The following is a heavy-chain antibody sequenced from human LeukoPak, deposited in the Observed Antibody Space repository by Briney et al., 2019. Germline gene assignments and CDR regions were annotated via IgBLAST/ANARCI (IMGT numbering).Heavy chain of an antibody. CDR2: ISSSSVTI. Sequence: GGSLRLSCAASGFTFSTYSMNWVRQAPGKGLEWVSYISSSSVTIYYADSVKGRFTISRDNAKNSLYLQMNSLRAEDTAVYYCARLAPNKRIAAAPIKNMDVWGKGTTVTVSS. D-gene: IGHD6-13*01. V-gene: IGHV3-48*01. CDR1: GFTFSTYS. J-gene: IGHJ6*03. CDR3: ARLAPNKRIAAAPIKNMDV.